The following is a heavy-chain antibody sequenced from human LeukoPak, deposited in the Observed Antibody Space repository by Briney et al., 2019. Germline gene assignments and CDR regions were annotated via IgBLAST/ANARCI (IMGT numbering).Heavy chain of an antibody. V-gene: IGHV3-23*01. CDR2: ISGSGGST. CDR3: AKPRGLAIVGAHFDY. CDR1: GFTLSSYA. J-gene: IGHJ4*02. Sequence: GGSLRLSCAASGFTLSSYAMSWVRQAPGKGLEWVSAISGSGGSTYYADSVKGRFTISRDNCKNTLYMQMNSLRAEDTAVYYCAKPRGLAIVGAHFDYWGQGTLVTVSS. D-gene: IGHD1-26*01.